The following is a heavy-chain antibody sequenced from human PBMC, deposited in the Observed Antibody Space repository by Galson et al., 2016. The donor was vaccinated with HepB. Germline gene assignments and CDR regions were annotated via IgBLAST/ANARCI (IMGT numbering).Heavy chain of an antibody. D-gene: IGHD3-10*01. Sequence: SLRLSCAASGFTFENYGMHWVRQAPGKGLEWVTVISYDGSDTYYADSVKGRFTVSRDNSKNTLYLQMNSLRPDDSAVYYCAKDRSFSNFYGSGIYYKEWGQATLVTVSS. J-gene: IGHJ4*02. V-gene: IGHV3-30*18. CDR2: ISYDGSDT. CDR1: GFTFENYG. CDR3: AKDRSFSNFYGSGIYYKE.